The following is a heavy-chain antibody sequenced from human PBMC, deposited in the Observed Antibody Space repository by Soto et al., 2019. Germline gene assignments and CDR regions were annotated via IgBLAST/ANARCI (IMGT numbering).Heavy chain of an antibody. CDR3: ARRYGSGFDY. CDR1: GGSISSYY. V-gene: IGHV4-59*08. CDR2: IYYSGST. Sequence: QVQLQESGPGLVKPSETLSLTCTVSGGSISSYYWSWIRQPPGKGLEWIGYIYYSGSTTYNPSPKRRVTISVDTSKNQSSLQLSSVTAADTVVYYCARRYGSGFDYWGQGTLGTVSS. D-gene: IGHD3-10*01. J-gene: IGHJ4*02.